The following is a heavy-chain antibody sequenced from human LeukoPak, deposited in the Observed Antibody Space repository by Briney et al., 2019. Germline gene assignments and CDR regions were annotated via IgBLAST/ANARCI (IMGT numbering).Heavy chain of an antibody. Sequence: GRSLRLSCAASGFTFSSYAMSWVRQAPGKGLEWVSAISGSGGSTYYADSVKGRFTISRDNSKNTLYLQMNSLRAEDTAVYYCARDIVLMVYDDGFDPWGQGTLVTVSS. V-gene: IGHV3-23*01. CDR3: ARDIVLMVYDDGFDP. D-gene: IGHD2-8*01. J-gene: IGHJ5*02. CDR1: GFTFSSYA. CDR2: ISGSGGST.